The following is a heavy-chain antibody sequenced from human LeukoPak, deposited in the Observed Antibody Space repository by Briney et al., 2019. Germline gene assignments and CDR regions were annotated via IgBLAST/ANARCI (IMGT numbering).Heavy chain of an antibody. CDR2: IKEDGSED. V-gene: IGHV3-7*01. D-gene: IGHD5-18*01. CDR1: GFTFSRAW. Sequence: GGSLRLSCAASGFTFSRAWMSWLRQAPGKGLEWVANIKEDGSEDYYADSVKGRFAISKDNAKNSLYLQMNSLRAEDTAMYYCARDADGYEDWGQGTLVTVSS. J-gene: IGHJ4*02. CDR3: ARDADGYED.